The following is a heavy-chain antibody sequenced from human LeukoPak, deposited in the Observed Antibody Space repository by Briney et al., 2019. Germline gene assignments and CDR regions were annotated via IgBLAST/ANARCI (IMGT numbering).Heavy chain of an antibody. J-gene: IGHJ4*02. D-gene: IGHD3-3*01. V-gene: IGHV4-59*01. Sequence: SETLSLTCTVSGGSISSYYWTWIRQPPGEGLEWIGYIHYTGSTNYNPSLESRVSISVDTSKEYFSLKLRSVTAADTAVYYCARVDDTSGIDYWGQGTLVTVSS. CDR1: GGSISSYY. CDR2: IHYTGST. CDR3: ARVDDTSGIDY.